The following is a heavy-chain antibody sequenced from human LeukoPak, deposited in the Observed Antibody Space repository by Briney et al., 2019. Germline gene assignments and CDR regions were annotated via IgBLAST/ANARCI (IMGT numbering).Heavy chain of an antibody. J-gene: IGHJ5*02. CDR3: VKATTGTTKGWFDP. CDR2: ISDSGGST. CDR1: GFIFSSSA. D-gene: IGHD1-1*01. V-gene: IGHV3-64D*06. Sequence: GGSLRLSCSASGFIFSSSAMHWVRQAPGKGLEYVSAISDSGGSTYYADSVKGRFTISRDSSKNTLHLQMSSLRAEDTAVYYCVKATTGTTKGWFDPWGQGTLVTVSS.